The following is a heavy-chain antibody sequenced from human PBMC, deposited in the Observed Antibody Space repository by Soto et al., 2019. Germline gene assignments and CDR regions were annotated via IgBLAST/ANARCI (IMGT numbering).Heavy chain of an antibody. J-gene: IGHJ4*02. CDR3: ARHYRQHYYYDGYLRFFDY. V-gene: IGHV1-18*01. CDR2: ISTSNGST. CDR1: DYTFTNYD. D-gene: IGHD3-22*01. Sequence: HVQLVQSGAEVRKPGASVKVSCKASDYTFTNYDINWVRQAPGQGLEWMGWISTSNGSTLYAQKLQGRVSMTTDTSTSTAYMELRSLRSDDTAVFYCARHYRQHYYYDGYLRFFDYWGQGTLVTVSS.